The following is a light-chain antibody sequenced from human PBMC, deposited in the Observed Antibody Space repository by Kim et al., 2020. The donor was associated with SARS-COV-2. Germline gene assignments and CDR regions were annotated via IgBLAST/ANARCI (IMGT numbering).Light chain of an antibody. Sequence: SAGERATLSCRASQSVSSSYLAWYQQKPGQAPRLLIYGASSRATGIPDRFSGSGSGTDFTLTISRLEPEDFAVYYCQQYGSSPWTFGQGTKVDIK. CDR1: QSVSSSY. CDR2: GAS. V-gene: IGKV3-20*01. J-gene: IGKJ1*01. CDR3: QQYGSSPWT.